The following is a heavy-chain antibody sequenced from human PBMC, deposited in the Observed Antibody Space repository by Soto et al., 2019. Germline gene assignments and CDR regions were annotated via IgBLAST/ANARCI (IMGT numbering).Heavy chain of an antibody. CDR3: VKEGYMRSDWYGQFEY. Sequence: GGSLRLSCSASGFTFNSYAMHCVRQAPGKGLEFVSAISSYGADTYYADSVNGRFDISRDNSKNTLYLQMSSLRAEDTALYYCVKEGYMRSDWYGQFEYWGQGAMVTVSS. CDR2: ISSYGADT. J-gene: IGHJ4*02. CDR1: GFTFNSYA. D-gene: IGHD6-19*01. V-gene: IGHV3-64D*06.